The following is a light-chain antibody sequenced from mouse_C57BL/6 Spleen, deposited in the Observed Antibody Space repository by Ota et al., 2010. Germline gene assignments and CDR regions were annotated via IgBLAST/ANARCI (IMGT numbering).Light chain of an antibody. V-gene: IGKV12-46*01. J-gene: IGKJ2*01. CDR3: TTXLGTPYT. Sequence: DIQMTQSPASLSVSVGETVTITCRASENIYSNLAWYQQKQGKSPQLLVYAATNLADGVPSRFSGSGSGTQYSLKINSLQSEVFWDYYCTTXLGTPYTFGG. CDR1: ENIYSN. CDR2: AAT.